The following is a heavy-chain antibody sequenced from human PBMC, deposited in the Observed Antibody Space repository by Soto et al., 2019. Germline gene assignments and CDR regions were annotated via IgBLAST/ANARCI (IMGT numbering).Heavy chain of an antibody. D-gene: IGHD4-17*01. CDR2: INHSGST. CDR1: GGSFSGYY. V-gene: IGHV4-34*01. Sequence: QVQLQQWGAGLLKPSETLSLTCAVYGGSFSGYYWSWIRQPPGKGLEWIGEINHSGSTNYNPSLKSRVTISVDTSKNQCSLKLSSVTAADTAVYYCARPDNYGADAFDIWGQGTMVTVSS. CDR3: ARPDNYGADAFDI. J-gene: IGHJ3*02.